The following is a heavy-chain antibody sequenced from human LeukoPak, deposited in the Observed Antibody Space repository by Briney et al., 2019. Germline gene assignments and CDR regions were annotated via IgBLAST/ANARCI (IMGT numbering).Heavy chain of an antibody. CDR3: ARDRSWGSGYNYGMDV. V-gene: IGHV3-43*02. CDR2: ISGDGGDT. D-gene: IGHD2-15*01. J-gene: IGHJ6*02. CDR1: GFSLDDCA. Sequence: GGSLRLSCVASGFSLDDCAMHWVRQVPGKGLEWVSLISGDGGDTYYADSVKGRFTISRDNSRNSLYLQMNSLRAEDTAVYYCARDRSWGSGYNYGMDVWGQGTTVTVSS.